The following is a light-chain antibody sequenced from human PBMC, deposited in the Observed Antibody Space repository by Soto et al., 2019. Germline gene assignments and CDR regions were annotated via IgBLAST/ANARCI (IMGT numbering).Light chain of an antibody. CDR1: ALPKQY. CDR2: KDS. Sequence: SYELTQPPSVSVSPGQTARITCSGDALPKQYAYWYQQKPGQAPVLVRYKDSERPSGIPERFSGSSSGTTVTLTISGVQAEDEADYYCQSADSSGTYGVFGGGTQLTVL. CDR3: QSADSSGTYGV. V-gene: IGLV3-25*02. J-gene: IGLJ3*02.